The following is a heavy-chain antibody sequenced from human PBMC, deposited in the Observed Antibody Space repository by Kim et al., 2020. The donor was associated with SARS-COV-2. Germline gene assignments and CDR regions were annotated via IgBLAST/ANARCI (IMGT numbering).Heavy chain of an antibody. D-gene: IGHD6-13*01. V-gene: IGHV3-9*01. Sequence: GGSLRLSCAASGFTFGDYAMHWVRQAPGKGLEWVSGISWNSGSIGYADSVKGRFTISRDNAKNSLYLQMNSLRAEDTALYYCAKDRRSSSWVYFDYWGQGTLVTVSS. CDR3: AKDRRSSSWVYFDY. CDR1: GFTFGDYA. CDR2: ISWNSGSI. J-gene: IGHJ4*02.